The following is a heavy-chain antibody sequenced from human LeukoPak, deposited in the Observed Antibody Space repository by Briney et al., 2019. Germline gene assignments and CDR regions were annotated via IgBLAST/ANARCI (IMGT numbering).Heavy chain of an antibody. Sequence: GESLKISCKISGYTLTNNWIGWVRQAPGKGLEWVANIKEDGSVKNYMDSVKGRFTISRDNAKNSVSLQMNSLRAEDTAVYYCGRDIVDGGDDYWGQGTLVTVSS. CDR1: GYTLTNNW. CDR3: GRDIVDGGDDY. V-gene: IGHV3-7*01. D-gene: IGHD2-21*02. J-gene: IGHJ4*02. CDR2: IKEDGSVK.